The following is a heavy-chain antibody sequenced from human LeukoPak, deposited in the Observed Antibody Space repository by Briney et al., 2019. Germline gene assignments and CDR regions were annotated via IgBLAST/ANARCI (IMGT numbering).Heavy chain of an antibody. V-gene: IGHV3-33*01. Sequence: EGSLRLSCAGSGFTFGGYGMHWFRQTPGKGLEWVAVIAYDGSRAFYADSVKGRFTISRDNSKNTMSVQMDDLRAEDTAVYYCTRYNNAPFDYWGQGTLVTVSS. D-gene: IGHD1-14*01. J-gene: IGHJ4*02. CDR3: TRYNNAPFDY. CDR1: GFTFGGYG. CDR2: IAYDGSRA.